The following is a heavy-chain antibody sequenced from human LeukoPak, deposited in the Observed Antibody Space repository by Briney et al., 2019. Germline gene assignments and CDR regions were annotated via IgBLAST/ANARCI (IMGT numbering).Heavy chain of an antibody. J-gene: IGHJ4*02. CDR1: GYTLTELS. CDR2: FDPEDGET. CDR3: ATDKGYYAGFDY. D-gene: IGHD2-2*01. V-gene: IGHV1-24*01. Sequence: ASVKVSCKVSGYTLTELSMHWVRQAPGKGLEWMGGFDPEDGETIYAQKFQGRVTMTEDTPTDTAYMELSSLRSEDTAVYYCATDKGYYAGFDYWGQGTLVTVSS.